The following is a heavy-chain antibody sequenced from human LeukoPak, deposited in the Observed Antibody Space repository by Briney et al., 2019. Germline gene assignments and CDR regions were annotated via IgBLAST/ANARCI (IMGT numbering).Heavy chain of an antibody. CDR2: INGGGGGI. D-gene: IGHD5-12*01. J-gene: IGHJ4*02. V-gene: IGHV3-23*01. CDR3: AKRDSGYDWGGYLEY. CDR1: GFTFANNA. Sequence: GGSLRLSCAASGFTFANNAMTWVRRAPGKGLEWVSAINGGGGGIFYADSVKGRFTISRDNSKNTLYLQMNSLRADDTAVYYCAKRDSGYDWGGYLEYWGQGTLVTVSS.